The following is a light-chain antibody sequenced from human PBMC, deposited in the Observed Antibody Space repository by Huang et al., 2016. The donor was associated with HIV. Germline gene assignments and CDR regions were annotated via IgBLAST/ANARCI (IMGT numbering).Light chain of an antibody. J-gene: IGKJ4*01. V-gene: IGKV1-NL1*01. CDR3: QQYYTTPLT. CDR2: AAS. CDR1: QDIRTS. Sequence: DIQMTQSPSSLSASVGARVTLPCRASQDIRTSLAWYQQKPGEAPNLLVYAASRLESGVPSRFSAYGSATDYSLTISSLQPEDFATYYCQQYYTTPLTFGGGTKVEIK.